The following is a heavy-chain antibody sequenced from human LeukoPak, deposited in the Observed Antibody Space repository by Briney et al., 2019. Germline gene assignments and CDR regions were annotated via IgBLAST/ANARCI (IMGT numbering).Heavy chain of an antibody. CDR2: INPSGGST. J-gene: IGHJ5*02. V-gene: IGHV1-46*01. Sequence: ASVKVSCKASGYTFTSYFMYWVRQAPGQGLEWMGIINPSGGSTSYSQKFQGRVTMTKDTSTSTVYMELSSLRSEDTAVYYCASGVGSYGINWFDPWGQGTLVTVSS. D-gene: IGHD4-17*01. CDR3: ASGVGSYGINWFDP. CDR1: GYTFTSYF.